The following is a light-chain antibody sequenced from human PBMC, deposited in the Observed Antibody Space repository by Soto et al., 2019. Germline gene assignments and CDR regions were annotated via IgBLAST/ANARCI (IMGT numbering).Light chain of an antibody. CDR1: QSVNSN. V-gene: IGKV3-15*01. J-gene: IGKJ4*01. CDR2: GAS. Sequence: EIVMTQSPATLSVSPGERATLSCRASQSVNSNLAWYQQKPGLAPRLLISGASTRATGIPARFSGSGSGTEFTLTISSLQSEDFAVYYCQQYNNWPPTFGGGTKVEIK. CDR3: QQYNNWPPT.